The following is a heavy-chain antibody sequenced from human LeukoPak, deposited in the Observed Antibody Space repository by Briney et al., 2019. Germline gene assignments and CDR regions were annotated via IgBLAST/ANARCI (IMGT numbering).Heavy chain of an antibody. Sequence: GASVKVSCKASGGTFSSYAISWVRQAPGQGLEWMGGIIPNFGTANYAQKFQGSVTITTDESTSTAYMELSSLRSEDTAVYYCARDGMTEMATFPYWYFDLWGRGTLVTVSS. J-gene: IGHJ2*01. D-gene: IGHD5-24*01. CDR3: ARDGMTEMATFPYWYFDL. CDR2: IIPNFGTA. CDR1: GGTFSSYA. V-gene: IGHV1-69*05.